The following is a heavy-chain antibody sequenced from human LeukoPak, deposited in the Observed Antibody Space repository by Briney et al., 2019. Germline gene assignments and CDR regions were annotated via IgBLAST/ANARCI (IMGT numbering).Heavy chain of an antibody. J-gene: IGHJ4*02. CDR2: INSDGSST. CDR1: GFTFSSYW. D-gene: IGHD1-26*01. CDR3: ARDHEELHTI. V-gene: IGHV3-74*01. Sequence: GGSLRLSCAASGFTFSSYWMHWVRQAPGKGLVWVSHINSDGSSTSYADSVKGRFTISRDNAKNTLYLQMNSLRAEDTAVYYCARDHEELHTIWGQGTLVTVSS.